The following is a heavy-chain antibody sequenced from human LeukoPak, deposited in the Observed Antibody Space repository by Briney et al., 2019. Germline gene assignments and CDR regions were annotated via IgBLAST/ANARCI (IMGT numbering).Heavy chain of an antibody. CDR2: ISGSGGST. J-gene: IGHJ1*01. V-gene: IGHV3-23*01. CDR1: GFTFSSYA. Sequence: GGSLRLSCAASGFTFSSYAMSWVRQAPGKGLEWVSGISGSGGSTYYADSVKGRFTISRDNSKNTLYLQMNSLRAEDTAVYYCAKDTYSSSRGYFQHWGQGTLVTVSS. D-gene: IGHD6-13*01. CDR3: AKDTYSSSRGYFQH.